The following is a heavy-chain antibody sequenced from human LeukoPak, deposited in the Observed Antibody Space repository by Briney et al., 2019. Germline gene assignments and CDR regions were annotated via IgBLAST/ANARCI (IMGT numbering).Heavy chain of an antibody. Sequence: GGSLRLSCAASGFTFSSYGMHWVRQAPGKGLEWVAFIRYDGSNKYYADSVKGRFTISRDNSKNSLYLQMNSLRAEDTAVYYCARGVSPHYDILTGYYMVSHYFDYWGQGTLVTVSS. V-gene: IGHV3-30*02. J-gene: IGHJ4*02. CDR3: ARGVSPHYDILTGYYMVSHYFDY. D-gene: IGHD3-9*01. CDR2: IRYDGSNK. CDR1: GFTFSSYG.